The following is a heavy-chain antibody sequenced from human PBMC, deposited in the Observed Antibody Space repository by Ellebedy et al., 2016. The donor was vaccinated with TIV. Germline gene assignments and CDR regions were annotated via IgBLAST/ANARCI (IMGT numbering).Heavy chain of an antibody. CDR1: GFTFTNAW. D-gene: IGHD3-9*01. J-gene: IGHJ4*02. CDR2: IKSESDGGAT. V-gene: IGHV3-15*07. CDR3: TTTADLRYPFYFDY. Sequence: GESLKISCAVSGFTFTNAWMNWVRQAPGKGLEWVALIKSESDGGATNYAAPVKGRFTISRDDSKNTLYLQMNSLKTEDTALYYCTTTADLRYPFYFDYWGQGALVTVSS.